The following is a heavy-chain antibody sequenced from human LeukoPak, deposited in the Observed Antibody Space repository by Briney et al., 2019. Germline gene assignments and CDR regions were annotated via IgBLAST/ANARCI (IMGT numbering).Heavy chain of an antibody. J-gene: IGHJ5*02. V-gene: IGHV4-59*01. CDR2: IYYSGST. CDR1: GGSISSYY. CDR3: ARDSSGWYQNWFDP. D-gene: IGHD6-19*01. Sequence: SETLSLTCTVSGGSISSYYWSWIRQPPGKGLEWIGYIYYSGSTNYNPSLKSRVTISVDTSKNQFSLKLSSVTAADTAVYYCARDSSGWYQNWFDPWGQGTLVTVSS.